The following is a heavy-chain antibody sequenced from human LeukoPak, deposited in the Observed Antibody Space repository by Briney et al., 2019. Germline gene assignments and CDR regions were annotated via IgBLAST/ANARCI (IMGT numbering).Heavy chain of an antibody. Sequence: GGSLRLSCAASGFTFSSYGMHWVRQAPGKGLEWVAVISYDGSNKYYADSVKGRFTISRDNSKNTLYLQMNSLRAEDTAVYYCAKEPGRGFGEYYLGYFDYWGQGTLVTVSS. CDR3: AKEPGRGFGEYYLGYFDY. CDR2: ISYDGSNK. CDR1: GFTFSSYG. D-gene: IGHD3-10*01. V-gene: IGHV3-30*18. J-gene: IGHJ4*02.